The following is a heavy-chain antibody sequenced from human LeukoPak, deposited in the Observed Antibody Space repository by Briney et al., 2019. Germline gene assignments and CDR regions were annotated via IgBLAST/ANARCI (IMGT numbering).Heavy chain of an antibody. Sequence: GGSLRLSCAASGLTFSSYSMNWVRQAPGKGLEWVSSISSSSRNIYYADSVKGRFTISRDNAKNSLYLQMNSLRAEDTAVYYCARVAVVTPPDYWGQGTLVTVSS. J-gene: IGHJ4*02. CDR2: ISSSSRNI. CDR1: GLTFSSYS. D-gene: IGHD4-23*01. V-gene: IGHV3-21*01. CDR3: ARVAVVTPPDY.